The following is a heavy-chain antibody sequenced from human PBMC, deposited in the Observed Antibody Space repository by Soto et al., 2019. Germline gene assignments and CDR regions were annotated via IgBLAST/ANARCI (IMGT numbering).Heavy chain of an antibody. CDR3: ASVIAAAGTYYFDY. D-gene: IGHD6-13*01. CDR2: MNPNSGNT. V-gene: IGHV1-8*01. J-gene: IGHJ4*02. Sequence: QVQLVQSGAEVKKPGASVKVSCKASGYTFTSYDINWVRQATGQGLEWMGWMNPNSGNTGYAQKFQGRVTITRNTSKSTAYMELSSLRSEDTAVYYCASVIAAAGTYYFDYWGQGTLVTVSS. CDR1: GYTFTSYD.